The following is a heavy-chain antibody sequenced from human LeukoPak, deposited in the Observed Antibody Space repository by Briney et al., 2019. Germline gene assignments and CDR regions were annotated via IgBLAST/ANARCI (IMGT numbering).Heavy chain of an antibody. D-gene: IGHD2-21*01. CDR2: ISSSGSII. CDR3: ARGVVVAYYYYGMDV. V-gene: IGHV3-48*04. CDR1: GFTFSSYS. Sequence: GGSLRLSCAASGFTFSSYSMNWVRQAPGKGLEWVSYISSSGSIIYYADSVKGQFTIFRDNAKNSLYLQMNSLRAEDTAVYYCARGVVVAYYYYGMDVWGQGTTVTVS. J-gene: IGHJ6*02.